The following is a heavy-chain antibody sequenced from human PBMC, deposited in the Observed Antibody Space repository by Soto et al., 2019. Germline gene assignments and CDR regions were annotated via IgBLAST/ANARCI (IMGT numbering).Heavy chain of an antibody. J-gene: IGHJ4*01. CDR3: AKHIREYSSGWTYFDY. Sequence: PGWSLRLSCAASGFTFHYYAMHWVRQGQGKGLEWVSGITWNSGSIDYADSVXXRFTISRDNAKNSLYLQMNSLRPEDKALYYCAKHIREYSSGWTYFDYWGHGTLVTVSS. CDR2: ITWNSGSI. D-gene: IGHD6-19*01. V-gene: IGHV3-9*01. CDR1: GFTFHYYA.